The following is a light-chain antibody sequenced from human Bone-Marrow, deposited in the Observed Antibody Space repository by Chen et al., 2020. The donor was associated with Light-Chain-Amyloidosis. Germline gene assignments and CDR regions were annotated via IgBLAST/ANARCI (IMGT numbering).Light chain of an antibody. Sequence: EIVLTQSPGTRSLSPGEGANLSCRASQTISSNYLTWYQQKFGQAPRLLIYGSSSRATGIPDRFPGSGSGTDFTLTINRLEPEDFAMYYCQQYGTSPLTFGGGTKVEIK. J-gene: IGKJ4*01. CDR3: QQYGTSPLT. V-gene: IGKV3-20*01. CDR1: QTISSNY. CDR2: GSS.